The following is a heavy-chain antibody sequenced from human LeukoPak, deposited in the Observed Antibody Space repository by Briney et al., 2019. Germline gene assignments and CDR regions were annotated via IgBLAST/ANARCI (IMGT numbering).Heavy chain of an antibody. CDR3: ARGHLSLRYQSDY. D-gene: IGHD2-2*01. J-gene: IGHJ4*02. V-gene: IGHV1-8*01. CDR2: MNPNSGNT. CDR1: GYTLTSYD. Sequence: EASVKVSCKASGYTLTSYDINWVRQATGQGLEWMGWMNPNSGNTGYAQKFQGRVTMTRNTSISTAYMELSSLRSEDTAVYYCARGHLSLRYQSDYWGQGTLVTVSS.